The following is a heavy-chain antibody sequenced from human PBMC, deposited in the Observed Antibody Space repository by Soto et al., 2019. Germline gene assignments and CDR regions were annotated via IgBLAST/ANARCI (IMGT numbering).Heavy chain of an antibody. D-gene: IGHD5-18*01. J-gene: IGHJ4*02. V-gene: IGHV3-53*01. CDR1: GFTVSSTY. CDR3: ARSGYSYGPFAY. CDR2: IYSGGST. Sequence: GGSLRLSCAASGFTVSSTYMSWVRQAPGKGLEWVSVIYSGGSTYYADSVKGRFTISRDNSKNTLYLQMNSLRAEDTAVYYCARSGYSYGPFAYWGQGTLVTVSS.